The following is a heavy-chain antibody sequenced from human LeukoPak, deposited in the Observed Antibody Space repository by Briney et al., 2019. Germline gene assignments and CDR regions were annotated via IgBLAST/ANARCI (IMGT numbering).Heavy chain of an antibody. Sequence: GASVKVSCKVSGYTLTDLSMHWVRQAPGKGLEWMGGFDPEDGETIYAQKFQGRVTMTEDTSTDTAYMELSSLRSEDTAVYYCATDRVVGATVRYFQHWGQGTLVTVSS. J-gene: IGHJ1*01. V-gene: IGHV1-24*01. D-gene: IGHD1-26*01. CDR3: ATDRVVGATVRYFQH. CDR1: GYTLTDLS. CDR2: FDPEDGET.